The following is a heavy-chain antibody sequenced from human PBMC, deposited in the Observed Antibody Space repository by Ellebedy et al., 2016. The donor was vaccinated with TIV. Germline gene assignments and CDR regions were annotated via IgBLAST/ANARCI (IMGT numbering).Heavy chain of an antibody. Sequence: SETLSLTCTVSGGSISSYYWSRIRQPPGKGLDWIGYIFYSGSTHYNPSLKSRVTISVDTSKNQFSLKLSSVTAADTAVYYCARTKAVAGSFCFDSWGQGTLVPVSS. CDR2: IFYSGST. CDR3: ARTKAVAGSFCFDS. D-gene: IGHD6-13*01. J-gene: IGHJ4*02. CDR1: GGSISSYY. V-gene: IGHV4-59*01.